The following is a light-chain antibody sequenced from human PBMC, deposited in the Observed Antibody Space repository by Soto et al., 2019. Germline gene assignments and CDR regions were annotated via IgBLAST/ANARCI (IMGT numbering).Light chain of an antibody. Sequence: EIVMTQSPATLSVSPGERATLSCRASQSVGSNLAWYQQRPGQTPKLVIFGASTRATGIPARFSGSGSGTEFTLTISILQSEDFGIYFCQQYNNWPLSFGGGTKAESK. CDR3: QQYNNWPLS. V-gene: IGKV3-15*01. CDR2: GAS. CDR1: QSVGSN. J-gene: IGKJ4*01.